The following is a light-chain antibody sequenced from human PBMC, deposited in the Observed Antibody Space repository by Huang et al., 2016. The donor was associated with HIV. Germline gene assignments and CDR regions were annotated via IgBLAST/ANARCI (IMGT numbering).Light chain of an antibody. CDR2: GAT. CDR3: QQYSSSRLT. Sequence: EIVLTQSPGPLSLSPGERATLSCRASQSVSSSYLAWYQKKPSQAPRLLIDGATSRATGSPSRCSGNGAGTDITITISRLEPEDLAVFYCQQYSSSRLTFGGGTKVEIK. CDR1: QSVSSSY. J-gene: IGKJ4*01. V-gene: IGKV3-20*01.